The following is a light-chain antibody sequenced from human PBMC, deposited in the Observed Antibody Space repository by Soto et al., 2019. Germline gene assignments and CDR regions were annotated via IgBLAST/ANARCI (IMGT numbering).Light chain of an antibody. CDR2: RNT. CDR3: AAWDDSPSGHVV. V-gene: IGLV1-47*01. J-gene: IGLJ2*01. Sequence: QSALSQPPSASGTPGQTVNIFCSGSDSNIGRNFVSWYQQIPGAAPKLLISRNTQRPSGVPARFSGSKSGTSASLAISGLRSEDEAEYYCAAWDDSPSGHVVFGGGTKVTVL. CDR1: DSNIGRNF.